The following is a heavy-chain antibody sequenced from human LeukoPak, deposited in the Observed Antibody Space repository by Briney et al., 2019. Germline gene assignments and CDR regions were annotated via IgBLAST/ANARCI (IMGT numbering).Heavy chain of an antibody. CDR2: INPNSGGT. Sequence: ASVKVSFKASGYTFTVYYMHWVRQAPGQGLEWMGWINPNSGGTNYAQKFQGRVTMTRDTSISTAYMELSRLRSDDTAVYYCARDLFTIFGVVDYWGQGTLVTVSS. D-gene: IGHD3-3*01. J-gene: IGHJ4*02. CDR3: ARDLFTIFGVVDY. CDR1: GYTFTVYY. V-gene: IGHV1-2*02.